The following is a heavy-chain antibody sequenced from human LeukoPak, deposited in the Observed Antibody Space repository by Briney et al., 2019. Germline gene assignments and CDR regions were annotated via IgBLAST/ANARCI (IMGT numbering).Heavy chain of an antibody. V-gene: IGHV1-2*02. Sequence: ASVKVSCKASGYSFTGYYMHWVRQAPGQGLEWMGWIDPNSGDTKYTQKFQGRVSMTRDTSFSTAYMELSRLTSDDTAVYYCARDRSITEKYSGRYFHDYWGQGTLVTVSS. CDR1: GYSFTGYY. CDR2: IDPNSGDT. CDR3: ARDRSITEKYSGRYFHDY. D-gene: IGHD1-26*01. J-gene: IGHJ4*02.